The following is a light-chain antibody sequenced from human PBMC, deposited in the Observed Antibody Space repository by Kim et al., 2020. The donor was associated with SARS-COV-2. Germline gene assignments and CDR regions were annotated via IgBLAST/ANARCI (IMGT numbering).Light chain of an antibody. J-gene: IGKJ1*01. CDR3: QQYDAVTLK. CDR2: NAS. V-gene: IGKV1-5*03. Sequence: IQMTQSPSTLSASVGDTVTITCRTSQSISAWLAWNQQKPGRAPKLLSYNASSLEGGVPSRFSSSGSGTEFTHSISSLQPDDFSTYFCQQYDAVTLKFSQGTQVDI. CDR1: QSISAW.